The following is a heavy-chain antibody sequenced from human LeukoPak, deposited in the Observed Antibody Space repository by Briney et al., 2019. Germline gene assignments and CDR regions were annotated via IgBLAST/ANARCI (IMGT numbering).Heavy chain of an antibody. J-gene: IGHJ3*02. D-gene: IGHD5-18*01. Sequence: SETLSLTCTVSGGSISSSSYYWGWIRQPPGKGLEWIGSIYYSGSTYYNPSLKSRVTISVDTPKNQFSLKLSSVTAADTAVYYCARPIQLWFDAFDIWGQGTMVTVSS. CDR3: ARPIQLWFDAFDI. CDR1: GGSISSSSYY. CDR2: IYYSGST. V-gene: IGHV4-39*01.